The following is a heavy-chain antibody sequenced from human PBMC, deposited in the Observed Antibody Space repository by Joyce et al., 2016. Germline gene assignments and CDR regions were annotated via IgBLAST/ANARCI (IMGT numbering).Heavy chain of an antibody. CDR2: ISRDNTYI. J-gene: IGHJ4*02. CDR1: GFIFSSYS. V-gene: IGHV3-21*01. CDR3: ARDVLTTVTKAYGY. D-gene: IGHD4-11*01. Sequence: EVQLVESGGGLVKPGESLRLSCTASGFIFSSYSMTWVRQAPGKGLEWVSSISRDNTYIFHADSVKGRLTISRDNARNSLYLQMNSLRAEDTAVYYCARDVLTTVTKAYGYWGQGTLVAVSS.